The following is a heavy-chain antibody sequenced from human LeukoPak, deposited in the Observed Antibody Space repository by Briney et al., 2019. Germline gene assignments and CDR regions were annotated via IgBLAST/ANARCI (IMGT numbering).Heavy chain of an antibody. CDR1: XGTFXSXX. CDR3: ARDDFIAAAGTRGGDAFDI. CDR2: XXPIFGTA. J-gene: IGHJ3*02. Sequence: VXVXXKAXXGTFXSXXISWVRXAPGXXLEXXXXXXPIFGTANYAQKFQGRVTITADESTSTAYMELRSLRSDDTAVYYCARDDFIAAAGTRGGDAFDIWGQGTMVTVSS. V-gene: IGHV1-69*01. D-gene: IGHD6-13*01.